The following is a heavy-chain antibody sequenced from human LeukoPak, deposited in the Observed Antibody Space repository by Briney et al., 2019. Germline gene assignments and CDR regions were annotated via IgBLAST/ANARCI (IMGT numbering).Heavy chain of an antibody. D-gene: IGHD6-19*01. CDR2: ISGSGVTT. V-gene: IGHV3-23*01. J-gene: IGHJ4*02. CDR1: GFTFSSYA. CDR3: AKHSSGWYVSDY. Sequence: GGSLRLSCAASGFTFSSYAMSWVRQAPGKGLEWVSGISGSGVTTYSADSVKGRFTISRDSSKNTLYLQMNSLRAEDTAVYYCAKHSSGWYVSDYWGQGTLVTVFS.